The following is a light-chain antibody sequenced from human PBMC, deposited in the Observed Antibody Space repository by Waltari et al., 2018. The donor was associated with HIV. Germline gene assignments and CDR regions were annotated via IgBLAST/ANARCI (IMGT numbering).Light chain of an antibody. Sequence: QSVLTQPPSVSAAPGQKVTISCSGSSSNIGNNYVSWYQQFPGAAPKLLIDDSSKRPSGIPDRFSGSKSGTSATLGITGLKTGDEADYYCGTWDSSLSVWVFGGGTKLTVL. CDR2: DSS. CDR3: GTWDSSLSVWV. J-gene: IGLJ3*02. CDR1: SSNIGNNY. V-gene: IGLV1-51*01.